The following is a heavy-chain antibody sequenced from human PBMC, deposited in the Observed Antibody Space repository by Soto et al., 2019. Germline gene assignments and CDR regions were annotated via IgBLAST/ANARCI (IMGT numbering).Heavy chain of an antibody. CDR1: GYSFTKYH. D-gene: IGHD1-1*01. CDR3: ARVAGHKNARFDT. CDR2: INPGSGVT. V-gene: IGHV1-2*02. Sequence: ASVKVSCKASGYSFTKYHMHWVRQAPGQGLEWMGWINPGSGVTNQAQKFQGRVTMTRDTSITTTYMELNSLTADDTAVYYCARVAGHKNARFDTWGQGALVTVSS. J-gene: IGHJ4*02.